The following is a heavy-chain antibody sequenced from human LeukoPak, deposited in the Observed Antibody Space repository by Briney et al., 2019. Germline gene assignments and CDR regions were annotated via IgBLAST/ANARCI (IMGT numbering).Heavy chain of an antibody. D-gene: IGHD3-22*01. J-gene: IGHJ3*02. Sequence: PAASVKVSSKASGYTFTSYGISWVRQAPRPGLEWMGWISAYNGNTNYAQKLQGRVTMTTDTSTSTAYMELRSLRSDDTAVYYGARDATYYYDSCGYPDAFDIWGQGTMVTVSS. V-gene: IGHV1-18*01. CDR3: ARDATYYYDSCGYPDAFDI. CDR2: ISAYNGNT. CDR1: GYTFTSYG.